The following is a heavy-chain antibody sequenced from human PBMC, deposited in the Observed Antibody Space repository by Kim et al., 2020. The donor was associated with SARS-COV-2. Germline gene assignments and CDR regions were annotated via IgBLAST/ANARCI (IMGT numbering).Heavy chain of an antibody. J-gene: IGHJ6*02. CDR3: ARALGDYRMAV. D-gene: IGHD3-16*01. Sequence: TYYAASVKGPFPHSRDNSKNTLYLQMHSLSAEDTAVYYCARALGDYRMAVWGPGTTVTVSS. CDR2: T. V-gene: IGHV3-53*01.